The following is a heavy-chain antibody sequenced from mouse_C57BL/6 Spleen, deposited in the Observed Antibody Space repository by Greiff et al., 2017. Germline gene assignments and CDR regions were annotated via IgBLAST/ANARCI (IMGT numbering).Heavy chain of an antibody. CDR1: GYSITSGYY. J-gene: IGHJ4*01. CDR3: AREGYYYAMDY. V-gene: IGHV3-6*01. CDR2: ISYDGSN. Sequence: EVQLQQSGPGLVKPSQSLSLTCSVTGYSITSGYYWNWIRQFPGNKLEWMGYISYDGSNNYNPSLKNRISITRDKSKNQFFLKLNSVTTEDTATYYCAREGYYYAMDYWGQGTSVTVSS.